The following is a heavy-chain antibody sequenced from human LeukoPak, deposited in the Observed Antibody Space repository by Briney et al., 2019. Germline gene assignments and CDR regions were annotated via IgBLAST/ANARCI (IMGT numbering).Heavy chain of an antibody. D-gene: IGHD6-13*01. CDR2: INPNSGGT. CDR3: AGDGIAAALRQVGYYYYYMDV. J-gene: IGHJ6*03. Sequence: GASVKVSCKASGYTFTGYYMHWVRQAPGQGLEWMGWINPNSGGTNYAQKFQGRVTMTRDTSISTAYMELSRLRSDDTAVYYCAGDGIAAALRQVGYYYYYMDVWGKGTTVTVSS. CDR1: GYTFTGYY. V-gene: IGHV1-2*02.